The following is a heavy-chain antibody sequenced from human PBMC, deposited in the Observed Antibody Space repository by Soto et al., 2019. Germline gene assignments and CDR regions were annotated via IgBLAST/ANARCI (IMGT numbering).Heavy chain of an antibody. D-gene: IGHD6-19*01. V-gene: IGHV3-11*01. Sequence: GSLRLSCAASGFTFSDYYMSWIRQAPGKGLEWVSYSSSSGSTIYYSDSVKGRFTISRDNAKNSLYLQMNSLRAEDTAVYYCATSERIAVAPGGYWGQGTLVTVSS. J-gene: IGHJ4*02. CDR3: ATSERIAVAPGGY. CDR2: SSSSGSTI. CDR1: GFTFSDYY.